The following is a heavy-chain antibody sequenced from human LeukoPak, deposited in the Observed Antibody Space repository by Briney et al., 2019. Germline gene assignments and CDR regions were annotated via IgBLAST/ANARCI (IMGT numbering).Heavy chain of an antibody. CDR1: GYTFTSYG. Sequence: ASVKVSCKASGYTFTSYGISWVRQAPGQGLEWMGWISAYNGNTNYAQKFQGRVTMTRDTSISTAYMELSRLRFDDTAIYYCARGPNILIGVMVTATKGWFDRWGQGTLVTVYS. D-gene: IGHD2-15*01. J-gene: IGHJ5*02. CDR2: ISAYNGNT. V-gene: IGHV1-18*01. CDR3: ARGPNILIGVMVTATKGWFDR.